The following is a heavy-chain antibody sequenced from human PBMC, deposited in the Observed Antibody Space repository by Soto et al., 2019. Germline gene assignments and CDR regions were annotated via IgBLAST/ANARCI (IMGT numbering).Heavy chain of an antibody. CDR1: GGSFSGYY. Sequence: SETLSLTCAVYGGSFSGYYWSWIRQPPGKGLEWIGEINHSGSTNYNPSLKSRVTISVDTSKNQFSLKLSSVTAADTAVYYCLRRDSSSASPHFDYWGQGTLVTVSS. D-gene: IGHD6-6*01. J-gene: IGHJ4*02. V-gene: IGHV4-34*01. CDR3: LRRDSSSASPHFDY. CDR2: INHSGST.